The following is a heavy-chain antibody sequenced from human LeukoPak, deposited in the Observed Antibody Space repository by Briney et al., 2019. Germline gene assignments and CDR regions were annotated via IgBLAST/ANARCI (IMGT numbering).Heavy chain of an antibody. Sequence: SVKVSCKASGGTLSRHAISWVRQAPGQGREWMGGIIPIFGTANSAQKFQGRVTITADESTSTAYMEMSSLRSEDTAVYYCARGAALLALTFDYWGQGNLGTVSS. J-gene: IGHJ4*02. V-gene: IGHV1-69*13. CDR2: IIPIFGTA. CDR1: GGTLSRHA. D-gene: IGHD2-15*01. CDR3: ARGAALLALTFDY.